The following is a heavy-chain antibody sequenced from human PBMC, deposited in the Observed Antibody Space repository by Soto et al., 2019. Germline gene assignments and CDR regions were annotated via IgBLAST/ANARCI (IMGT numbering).Heavy chain of an antibody. CDR3: ASTRRAYCGGDCYSAYFDY. CDR2: IYYSGST. D-gene: IGHD2-21*02. J-gene: IGHJ4*02. Sequence: QVQLQESGPGLVKPSQTLSLTCTVSGGSISSGDYYWSWIRQPPGKGLEWIGYIYYSGSTYYNPSPRSRVTLSVDPSKTQFSLKLSSVTAADTAVYYCASTRRAYCGGDCYSAYFDYWGQGTLVTVSS. CDR1: GGSISSGDYY. V-gene: IGHV4-30-4*01.